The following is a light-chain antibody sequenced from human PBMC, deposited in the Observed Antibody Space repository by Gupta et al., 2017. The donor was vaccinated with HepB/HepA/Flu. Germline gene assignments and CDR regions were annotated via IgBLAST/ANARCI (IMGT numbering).Light chain of an antibody. Sequence: DIQMTQSPSSLSASVGDRVTITCRASQSIRNYLNWYQQKPGKAPKLLIYSASTLQNEVPSRFSGSGSGTEFTLTISRLQPEDFAAYYCQQGLKTPITFGQGTQVEIK. CDR3: QQGLKTPIT. V-gene: IGKV1-39*01. CDR2: SAS. J-gene: IGKJ5*01. CDR1: QSIRNY.